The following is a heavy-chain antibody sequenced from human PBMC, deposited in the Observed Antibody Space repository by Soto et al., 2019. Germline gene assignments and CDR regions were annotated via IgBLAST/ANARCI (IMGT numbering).Heavy chain of an antibody. CDR2: ISYNGNT. CDR1: GYTFSSYG. D-gene: IGHD4-4*01. J-gene: IGHJ4*02. CDR3: GRDVWTTHGTPGDVHY. V-gene: IGHV1-18*01. Sequence: QVQLVQSGAEVKKPAATVTVSCKTSGYTFSSYGISWARQTPGQGLDWMGWISYNGNTTYAQNLQGRVTVTTDTSTNTAYMELRSLRSDDTAVYYCGRDVWTTHGTPGDVHYWGQGTLVTVSS.